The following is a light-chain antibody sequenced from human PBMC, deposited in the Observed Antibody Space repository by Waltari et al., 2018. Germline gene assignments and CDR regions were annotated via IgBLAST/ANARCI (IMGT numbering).Light chain of an antibody. J-gene: IGKJ2*01. Sequence: DIEMTQSPDSLGVSLGERATITCKSSQSLFYSPKNKNYLAWYQQKRGQPPRLLISWASTCESGVPDRFSGSGSGTYFTLTISSLQAEDVAVYYCHQYYTTPRTFGQGTKLEIK. CDR1: QSLFYSPKNKNY. CDR3: HQYYTTPRT. V-gene: IGKV4-1*01. CDR2: WAS.